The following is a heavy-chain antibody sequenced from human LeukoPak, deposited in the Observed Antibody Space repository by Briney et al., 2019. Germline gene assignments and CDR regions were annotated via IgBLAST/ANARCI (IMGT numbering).Heavy chain of an antibody. Sequence: SLRLSCTASGFTFGDYAMSWFRQAPGKGLEWVGFIRSKAYGGTTEYAASVKGRFTISRDDSKSIAYLQMNSLKTEDTALYYCTRASVHYGSGSYIYWGQGTLVTVSS. J-gene: IGHJ4*02. CDR2: IRSKAYGGTT. CDR3: TRASVHYGSGSYIY. D-gene: IGHD3-10*01. CDR1: GFTFGDYA. V-gene: IGHV3-49*03.